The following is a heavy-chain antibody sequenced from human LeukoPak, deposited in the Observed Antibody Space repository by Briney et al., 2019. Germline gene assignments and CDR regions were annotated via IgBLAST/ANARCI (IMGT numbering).Heavy chain of an antibody. CDR2: ISYDGRNK. CDR1: GFTFSSYA. CDR3: ARSSLPEYYYDSSGYYHDAFDI. V-gene: IGHV3-30*01. Sequence: GGSLRLSCAASGFTFSSYAMHWVRQAPGKGLEWVAVISYDGRNKYYADSVKGRFTISRDNSKNTLYLQMNSLRAEDTAVYYCARSSLPEYYYDSSGYYHDAFDIWGQGTMVTVSS. J-gene: IGHJ3*02. D-gene: IGHD3-22*01.